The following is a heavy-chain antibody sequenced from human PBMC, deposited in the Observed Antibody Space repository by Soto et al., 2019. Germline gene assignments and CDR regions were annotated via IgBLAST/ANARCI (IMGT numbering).Heavy chain of an antibody. J-gene: IGHJ2*01. D-gene: IGHD3-3*01. Sequence: QVQLLQSGAEVKQSGTSVRVSCRASGYTFKDYDINWVRRAPGQGLEWMGWMNPNSGNTAYARKFHDRITMTRSVSAGTAFMELNSLTPEDTAVYYCARRMTWSLWCFDLWGSGTQVTVSS. V-gene: IGHV1-8*01. CDR2: MNPNSGNT. CDR1: GYTFKDYD. CDR3: ARRMTWSLWCFDL.